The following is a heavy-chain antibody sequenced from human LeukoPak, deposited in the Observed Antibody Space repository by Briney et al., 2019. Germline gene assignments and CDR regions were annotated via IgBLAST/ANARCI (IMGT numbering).Heavy chain of an antibody. CDR2: ISGSGGST. V-gene: IGHV3-23*01. D-gene: IGHD4-11*01. Sequence: GGSLRLSCAASGFTFSSYAMSWVRQAPGKGLEWVSAISGSGGSTYYADSVKGRFTISRDNSKNTLYLQMNSLRAEDTAVYYCAKDALPFWGNYPRFDYWGQGTLVTVSS. CDR1: GFTFSSYA. J-gene: IGHJ4*02. CDR3: AKDALPFWGNYPRFDY.